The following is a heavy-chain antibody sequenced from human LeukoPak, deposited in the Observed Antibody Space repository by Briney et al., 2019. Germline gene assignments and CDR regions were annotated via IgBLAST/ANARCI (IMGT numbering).Heavy chain of an antibody. CDR1: GGSISSYY. V-gene: IGHV4-59*01. J-gene: IGHJ4*02. Sequence: PSETLSLTCTVSGGSISSYYWSWIRQPPGKGLEWIGNIYYSGSTNYNPSLKSRVTISVDTSKNQFSLKLSSVTAADTAVYYCARSDSGYDSGDYWGQGTLVTVSP. D-gene: IGHD5-12*01. CDR3: ARSDSGYDSGDY. CDR2: IYYSGST.